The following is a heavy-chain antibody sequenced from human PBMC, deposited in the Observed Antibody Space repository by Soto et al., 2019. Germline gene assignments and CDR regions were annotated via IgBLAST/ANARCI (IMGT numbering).Heavy chain of an antibody. J-gene: IGHJ5*02. CDR3: ARDVDTAMVPHPWFAP. CDR2: IIPIFGTA. Sequence: ASVKVSCKASGGTFSSYAISWVRQAPGQGLEWMGGIIPIFGTANYAQKFQGRVTITADESTSTAYMELSSLRSEDTAVYYCARDVDTAMVPHPWFAPWGQGTLVTVSS. CDR1: GGTFSSYA. D-gene: IGHD5-18*01. V-gene: IGHV1-69*13.